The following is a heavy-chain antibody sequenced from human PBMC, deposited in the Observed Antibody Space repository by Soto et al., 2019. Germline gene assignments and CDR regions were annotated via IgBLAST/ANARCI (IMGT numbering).Heavy chain of an antibody. CDR3: AKGLYGSGSYYNLDAFDI. J-gene: IGHJ3*02. Sequence: PGGSLRLSCAASGFTFSSYSMNWVRQAPGKGLEWVSYISSSSSTIYYADSVKGRFTISRDNAKNSLYLQMNSLRAEDTALYYCAKGLYGSGSYYNLDAFDIWGQGTMVTVSS. V-gene: IGHV3-48*01. CDR1: GFTFSSYS. CDR2: ISSSSSTI. D-gene: IGHD3-10*01.